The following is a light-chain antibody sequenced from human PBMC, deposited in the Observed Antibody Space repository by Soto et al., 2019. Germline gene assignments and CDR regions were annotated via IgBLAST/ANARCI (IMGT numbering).Light chain of an antibody. J-gene: IGKJ5*01. CDR1: QSVRSSY. CDR2: GVS. Sequence: EVVLTQSPGTLSMSKGERATLSCRASQSVRSSYFAWYQQKPGQAPRLLIFGVSSRATGIPDRFSATGSGTDFTLTISSLEAEDFAVYYCQQRSIWPLTFGQGTRLEIK. CDR3: QQRSIWPLT. V-gene: IGKV3D-20*02.